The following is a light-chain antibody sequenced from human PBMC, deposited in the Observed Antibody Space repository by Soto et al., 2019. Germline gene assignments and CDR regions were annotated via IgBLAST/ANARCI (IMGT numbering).Light chain of an antibody. Sequence: EIVLTQSPGTLSLSPGERATISCRASQSVSSSYLAWYQQKPGQAPRLLIYGASIKATGIPDRFSGSGAGAEFTLTISRLEPEDFAAYYCLQYGSSPVTFGQGTRLEIK. V-gene: IGKV3-20*01. J-gene: IGKJ5*01. CDR3: LQYGSSPVT. CDR1: QSVSSSY. CDR2: GAS.